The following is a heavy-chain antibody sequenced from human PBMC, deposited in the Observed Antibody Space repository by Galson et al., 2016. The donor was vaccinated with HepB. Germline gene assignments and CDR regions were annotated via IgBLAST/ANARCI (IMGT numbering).Heavy chain of an antibody. Sequence: SLRLSCAASGFTFSSYSLNWVRQAPGKGLEWVSFISSNNYIYYADSVQGRFTISRDNAKNSLYLQMNSLGTDDTAVYYCARFTQEWLDRVYYFDYWGQGTLVTVSS. CDR1: GFTFSSYS. D-gene: IGHD6-19*01. V-gene: IGHV3-21*04. CDR2: ISSNNYI. CDR3: ARFTQEWLDRVYYFDY. J-gene: IGHJ4*02.